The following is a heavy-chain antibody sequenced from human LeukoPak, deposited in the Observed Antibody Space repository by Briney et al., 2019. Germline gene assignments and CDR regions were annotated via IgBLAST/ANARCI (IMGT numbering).Heavy chain of an antibody. CDR1: GYTFTNYD. J-gene: IGHJ4*02. D-gene: IGHD4-17*01. V-gene: IGHV1-18*01. CDR3: ARVGYGVYHLDY. CDR2: ISGSNGHT. Sequence: GASVKVSCKASGYTFTNYDITWVRQAPGQGPEWMGWISGSNGHTNYAQKLQGRVTMTTDTSTSTAYMDLRGLRSDDTAVYYCARVGYGVYHLDYWGQGTLVTVSS.